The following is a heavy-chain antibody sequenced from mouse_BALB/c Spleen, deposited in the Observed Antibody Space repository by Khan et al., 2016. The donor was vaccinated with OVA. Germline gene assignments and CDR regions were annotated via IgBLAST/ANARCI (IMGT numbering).Heavy chain of an antibody. J-gene: IGHJ1*01. V-gene: IGHV3-2*02. CDR3: ARRYYYGHWYFDV. CDR1: GYSITSDYA. Sequence: EVQLQESGPGLVKPSQSLSLTCTVTGYSITSDYAWNWIRQFPGNKLEWMGYISYSGSANYNPSLKSRISITRDTSENQFFLQLNSLITEDSATYYCARRYYYGHWYFDVWGAGTTVTVSS. D-gene: IGHD1-1*01. CDR2: ISYSGSA.